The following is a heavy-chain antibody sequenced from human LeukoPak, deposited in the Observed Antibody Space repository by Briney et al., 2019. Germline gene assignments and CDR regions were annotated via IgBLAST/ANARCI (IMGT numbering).Heavy chain of an antibody. J-gene: IGHJ1*01. Sequence: PGGSLRLSCAASGFTFSSHWMSWVRQAPGKGLEWVSTISGSGGSTYYADSVKGRFTISRDNSKNTLYLQMNSLRAEDTAVYYCARDTRTSRGYCSGGSCYMVEYFQHWGQGTLVTVSS. CDR2: ISGSGGST. V-gene: IGHV3-23*01. D-gene: IGHD2-15*01. CDR1: GFTFSSHW. CDR3: ARDTRTSRGYCSGGSCYMVEYFQH.